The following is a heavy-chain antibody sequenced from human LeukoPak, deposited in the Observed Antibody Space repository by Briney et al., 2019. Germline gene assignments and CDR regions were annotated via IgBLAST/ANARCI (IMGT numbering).Heavy chain of an antibody. V-gene: IGHV1-18*01. Sequence: GASVKVSCKASGYTFTSYGISWVRQAPGQGLEWMGWISAYNGNTNYAQKLQGRVTMTTDTSTSTAYMELRSLRSDDTAVYYCGRDSVGGVGATTRFDYWGQGTLVTVSS. CDR3: GRDSVGGVGATTRFDY. CDR2: ISAYNGNT. D-gene: IGHD1-26*01. CDR1: GYTFTSYG. J-gene: IGHJ4*02.